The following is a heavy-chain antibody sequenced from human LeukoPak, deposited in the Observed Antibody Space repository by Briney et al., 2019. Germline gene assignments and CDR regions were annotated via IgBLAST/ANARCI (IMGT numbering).Heavy chain of an antibody. CDR1: GYTFSSYY. D-gene: IGHD2-2*01. V-gene: IGHV1-2*02. J-gene: IGHJ6*03. CDR2: INPNSGGT. CDR3: ARDQDYCSSTSCSPFVYYYYCYMDV. Sequence: GASVKLSCKASGYTFSSYYMHWVRQAPGQGLEWMGRINPNSGGTNYAQKFQGRVTMTRDTSISTAYMELSWLRSDDTAVYYCARDQDYCSSTSCSPFVYYYYCYMDVWGKGTTVTVSS.